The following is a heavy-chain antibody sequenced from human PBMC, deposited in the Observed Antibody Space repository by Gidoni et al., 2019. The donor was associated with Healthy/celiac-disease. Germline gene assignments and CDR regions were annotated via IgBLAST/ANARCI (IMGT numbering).Heavy chain of an antibody. V-gene: IGHV3-15*01. Sequence: EVQLVESGGGLVKPGGSLRLSCAASGFPFSNAWMSCVRQAPGKGLEWVGRIKSKTDGGTTDYAAPVKGRFTISRDDSKNTLYLQMNSLKTEDTAVYYCTTDLLTMIVVVRDYWGQGTLVTVSS. J-gene: IGHJ4*02. CDR1: GFPFSNAW. D-gene: IGHD3-22*01. CDR3: TTDLLTMIVVVRDY. CDR2: IKSKTDGGTT.